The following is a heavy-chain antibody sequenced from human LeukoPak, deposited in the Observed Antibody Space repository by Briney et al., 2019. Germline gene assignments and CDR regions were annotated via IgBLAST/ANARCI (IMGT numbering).Heavy chain of an antibody. J-gene: IGHJ6*03. CDR3: ARVPRITIFGVVTPYYMDV. CDR2: INHSGST. V-gene: IGHV4-34*01. Sequence: SETLSLTCAVYGGSFSGYYWSWIRQPPGKGLEWIGEINHSGSTNYNPSLKSRVTISVDTSKNQFSLKLSSVTAADTAVYYCARVPRITIFGVVTPYYMDVWGKGTTVTVSS. CDR1: GGSFSGYY. D-gene: IGHD3-3*01.